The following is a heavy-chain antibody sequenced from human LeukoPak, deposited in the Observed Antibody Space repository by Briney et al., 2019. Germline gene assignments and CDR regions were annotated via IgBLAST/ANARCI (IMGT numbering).Heavy chain of an antibody. CDR2: INPSGGST. J-gene: IGHJ4*02. Sequence: ASVKVSCKASGYTLKNYNIHWVRQAPGQGLEWRGVINPSGGSTTYAQKFKGRATMTGDPSTSTLYMELSSLRSEDTAVYFCTRVGETEGAYYDTSAYHYWGQGTLVTVSS. CDR1: GYTLKNYN. V-gene: IGHV1-46*02. CDR3: TRVGETEGAYYDTSAYHY. D-gene: IGHD3-22*01.